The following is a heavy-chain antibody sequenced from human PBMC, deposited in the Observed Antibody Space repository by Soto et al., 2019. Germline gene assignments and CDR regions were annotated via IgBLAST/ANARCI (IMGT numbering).Heavy chain of an antibody. D-gene: IGHD2-8*01. CDR3: AKQPLSMYYLDY. V-gene: IGHV3-23*01. CDR1: GFTFTNYA. Sequence: EVQLLDSGGGLVLPGGSQRLSCAASGFTFTNYAMSWVRQAPGRGLERVSTIIASGGSTYYADSVKGRFTISRDNSKNTLYLQMDSLRAEDTAIYYCAKQPLSMYYLDYWGQGALVTVSS. CDR2: IIASGGST. J-gene: IGHJ4*02.